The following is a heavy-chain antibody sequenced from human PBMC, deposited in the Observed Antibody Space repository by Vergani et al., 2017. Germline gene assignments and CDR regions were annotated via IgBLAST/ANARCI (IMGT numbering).Heavy chain of an antibody. V-gene: IGHV4-59*01. CDR1: GGSISSYY. CDR3: ARRNRDDILTGYYNVWFDP. Sequence: QVQLQESGPGLVKPSETLSLTCTVSGGSISSYYWSWVRQPPGQGLEWIGYIYYSGSTNYHPYLKSRVPVTVDTSKNQCSLKLSSVPAAETAVYYCARRNRDDILTGYYNVWFDPWGQGTLVTVSS. CDR2: IYYSGST. D-gene: IGHD3-9*01. J-gene: IGHJ5*02.